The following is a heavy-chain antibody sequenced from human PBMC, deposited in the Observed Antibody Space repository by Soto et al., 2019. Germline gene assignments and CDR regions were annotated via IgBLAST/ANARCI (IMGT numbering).Heavy chain of an antibody. CDR3: ARGWGKYFGVNDF. D-gene: IGHD2-8*01. CDR2: VSGYSDKR. V-gene: IGHV1-24*01. J-gene: IGHJ4*01. CDR1: GYTLTELS. Sequence: GASVKVSCKVSGYTLTELSMHWVRQAPGKGLEWMGCVSGYSDKRDYSRKLQDRITLTADPSTTTSYMELRSLTSDDTAVYYCARGWGKYFGVNDFWG.